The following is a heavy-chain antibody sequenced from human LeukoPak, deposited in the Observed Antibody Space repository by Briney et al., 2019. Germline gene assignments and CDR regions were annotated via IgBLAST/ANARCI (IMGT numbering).Heavy chain of an antibody. J-gene: IGHJ4*02. CDR3: ARLGCSGTNCYFPY. Sequence: GGSLRLSCAASGFTFSSYAMSWVRQAPGKGLEWVSAISGSGGSTYYADSVKGRFTISRDNAKNTLYLQMNSLRAEDTAVYYCARLGCSGTNCYFPYWGQGTLVTVSS. CDR2: ISGSGGST. D-gene: IGHD2-2*01. CDR1: GFTFSSYA. V-gene: IGHV3-23*01.